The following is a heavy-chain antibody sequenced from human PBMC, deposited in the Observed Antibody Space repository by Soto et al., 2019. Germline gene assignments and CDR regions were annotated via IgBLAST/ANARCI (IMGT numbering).Heavy chain of an antibody. Sequence: SVKVSCKASGGTFSSYAISWVRQAPGQGLEWMGGIIPIFGTANYAQKFQGRVTITADESTSTAYMELSSLRSEDTAVYYCARDSEGFSGSFSYFDYWGQGTLVTVSS. CDR1: GGTFSSYA. CDR3: ARDSEGFSGSFSYFDY. CDR2: IIPIFGTA. J-gene: IGHJ4*02. D-gene: IGHD1-26*01. V-gene: IGHV1-69*13.